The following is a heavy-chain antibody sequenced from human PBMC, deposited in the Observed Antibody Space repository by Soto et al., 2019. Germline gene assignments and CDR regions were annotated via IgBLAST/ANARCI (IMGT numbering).Heavy chain of an antibody. CDR2: ISGSGGST. CDR1: GLTFSSYA. V-gene: IGHV3-23*01. Sequence: EVELLESGGGLVQPGGSLRLSCAASGLTFSSYAMSWVRQAPGKGLEWVSAISGSGGSTYYADSVKGRFTISRDNSKNTLYLQMNSLRAEDTAVYYCAKDRNCSSTSCYVDYWGQGTLVTVSS. J-gene: IGHJ4*02. CDR3: AKDRNCSSTSCYVDY. D-gene: IGHD2-2*01.